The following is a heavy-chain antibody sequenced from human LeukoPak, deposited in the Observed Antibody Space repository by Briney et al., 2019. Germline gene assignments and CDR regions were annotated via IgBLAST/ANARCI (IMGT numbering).Heavy chain of an antibody. J-gene: IGHJ4*02. D-gene: IGHD4-23*01. V-gene: IGHV4-59*01. CDR2: ISYSGST. Sequence: PPETLSLTCTVSGGSITSYFWSWIRQHPGTGLEWTAYISYSGSTTYNPSLKSRVIISVDASKNQFSLKLRSVTAAETAVYYCAGEDYGGYRFDYWGQGTVVTVSS. CDR1: GGSITSYF. CDR3: AGEDYGGYRFDY.